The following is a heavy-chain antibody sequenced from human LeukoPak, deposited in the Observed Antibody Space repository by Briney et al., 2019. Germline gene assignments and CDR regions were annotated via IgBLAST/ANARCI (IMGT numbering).Heavy chain of an antibody. Sequence: PSETLSLTCTVSGGSISSSSYYWSWIRQPAGKGLEWIGRMYISGSTNYNPSLKSRVTMSVDRSKNQFSLKLSSVTAADTAVYYCARDRGFYYDSTYPYWYFDLWGRGTLVTVSS. CDR1: GGSISSSSYY. J-gene: IGHJ2*01. V-gene: IGHV4-61*02. CDR2: MYISGST. D-gene: IGHD3-22*01. CDR3: ARDRGFYYDSTYPYWYFDL.